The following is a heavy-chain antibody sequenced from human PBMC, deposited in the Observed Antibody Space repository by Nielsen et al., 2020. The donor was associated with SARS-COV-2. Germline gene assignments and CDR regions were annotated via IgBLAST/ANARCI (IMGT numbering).Heavy chain of an antibody. CDR1: GFTFSSYA. CDR2: ISYDGSNK. V-gene: IGHV3-30*04. CDR3: ASFRYSSSWYYFDY. J-gene: IGHJ4*02. Sequence: GGSLRLSCAASGFTFSSYAMHWVRQAPGKGLEWVAVISYDGSNKYYADSVKGRFTISRDNAKNSLYLQMNSLRAEDTAVYYCASFRYSSSWYYFDYWGQGTLVTVSS. D-gene: IGHD6-13*01.